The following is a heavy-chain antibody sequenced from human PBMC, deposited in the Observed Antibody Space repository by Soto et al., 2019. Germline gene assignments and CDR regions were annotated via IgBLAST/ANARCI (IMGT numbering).Heavy chain of an antibody. V-gene: IGHV3-30-3*01. Sequence: GGSLRLSCAASGFTFSTYAMHWVRQAPGKGLEWVAFISYDGGSKYYADSVKGRITISRDNSKNTLYLQMNSLRAEDTAVYYCTRDRKYCNSLTCWQDFDSWGQGTLVTVSS. D-gene: IGHD2-2*01. J-gene: IGHJ4*02. CDR2: ISYDGGSK. CDR1: GFTFSTYA. CDR3: TRDRKYCNSLTCWQDFDS.